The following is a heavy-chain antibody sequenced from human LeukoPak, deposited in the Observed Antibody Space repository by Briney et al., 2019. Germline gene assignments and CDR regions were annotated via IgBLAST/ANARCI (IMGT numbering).Heavy chain of an antibody. D-gene: IGHD2-15*01. Sequence: AGGSLRLSCAASGFTFSSYWMSWVRQAPGKGLEWVANIKQDGSEKYYVDSVKGRFTISRDNAKNSLYLQMNSLRAEDTAVHYCARDSGKRYCSGGSCYSDDWGQGTLVTVSS. CDR2: IKQDGSEK. J-gene: IGHJ4*02. CDR3: ARDSGKRYCSGGSCYSDD. V-gene: IGHV3-7*01. CDR1: GFTFSSYW.